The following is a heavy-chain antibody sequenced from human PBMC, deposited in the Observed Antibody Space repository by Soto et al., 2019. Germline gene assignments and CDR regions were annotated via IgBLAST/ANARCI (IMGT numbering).Heavy chain of an antibody. D-gene: IGHD6-19*01. CDR1: TFTFSVYA. CDR3: ARDPPRRGWQLDC. Sequence: QMQLVESGGGVVQPGRSLRLSCAASTFTFSVYAMHWIRQAPGKGLEWVGFTSSNGRSQYYADSVKGRFTISRDNSKNTVHLQMNSLRPEDSAVYYCARDPPRRGWQLDCWGQGTLVTVSS. J-gene: IGHJ4*02. CDR2: TSSNGRSQ. V-gene: IGHV3-30*04.